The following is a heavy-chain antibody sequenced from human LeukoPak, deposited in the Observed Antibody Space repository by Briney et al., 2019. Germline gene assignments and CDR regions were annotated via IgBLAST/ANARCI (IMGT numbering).Heavy chain of an antibody. D-gene: IGHD6-13*01. Sequence: GGSLRLSCAASGFTFSSYGMHWVRQAPGKGLEWVAFIRYDGSNKYYADSVKGRFTISRDNAKNSLYLQMNSLRAEDTALYYCARVTGYRIEDYFDYWGQGTLVTVSS. CDR1: GFTFSSYG. CDR2: IRYDGSNK. V-gene: IGHV3-30*02. CDR3: ARVTGYRIEDYFDY. J-gene: IGHJ4*02.